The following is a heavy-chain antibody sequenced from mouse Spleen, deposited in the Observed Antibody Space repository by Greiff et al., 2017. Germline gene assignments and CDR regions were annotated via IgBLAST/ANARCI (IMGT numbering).Heavy chain of an antibody. Sequence: QVQLQQSGPGLVQPSQSLSITCTVSGFSLTSYGVHWVRQSPGKGLEWLGVIWSGGSTDYNAAFISRLSISKDNSTSQVFFKMNSLQADDTAIYYCARRGYYDDDVLDYWGQGTTLTVPS. V-gene: IGHV2-2*01. J-gene: IGHJ2*01. D-gene: IGHD2-4*01. CDR3: ARRGYYDDDVLDY. CDR2: IWSGGST. CDR1: GFSLTSYG.